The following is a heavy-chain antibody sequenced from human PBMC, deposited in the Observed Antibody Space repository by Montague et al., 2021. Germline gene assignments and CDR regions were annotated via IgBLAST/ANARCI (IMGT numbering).Heavy chain of an antibody. CDR3: AKQDYFVSGTSYKGFDP. J-gene: IGHJ5*02. V-gene: IGHV4-59*08. CDR1: SGSIFHDH. D-gene: IGHD3-10*01. Sequence: SETLSLTCTVSSGSIFHDHWSWVRQPPGKGLEWLGLMYYAGATSNNPSLKSRVTMSIDTSTSQFSLKLSFVTAADTAVYYCAKQDYFVSGTSYKGFDPWGQGILVTVSS. CDR2: MYYAGAT.